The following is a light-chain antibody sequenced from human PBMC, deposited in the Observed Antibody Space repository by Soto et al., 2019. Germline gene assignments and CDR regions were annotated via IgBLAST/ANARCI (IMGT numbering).Light chain of an antibody. CDR1: SSDVGSYNP. Sequence: QSALTQPASVSGSPGQSITISCTGTSSDVGSYNPVSWYQQHPGKAPKLMIYEGSKRPSGVSNRFSGSKSGNTASLTISGLQAEDEADYYCCSYAGSSTFEVFGGGTKVTVL. V-gene: IGLV2-23*03. CDR3: CSYAGSSTFEV. J-gene: IGLJ2*01. CDR2: EGS.